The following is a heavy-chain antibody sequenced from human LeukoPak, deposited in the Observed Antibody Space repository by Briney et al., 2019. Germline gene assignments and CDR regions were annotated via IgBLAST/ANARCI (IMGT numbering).Heavy chain of an antibody. V-gene: IGHV3-23*01. J-gene: IGHJ4*02. D-gene: IGHD7-27*01. CDR3: AKDGGLWVSAHWGDS. Sequence: PGGSLRLSCAASGFTLSTYWMSWVRQAPGKGLEWVSTITTSDGNTYYADSVKGRFTVSRDNSKNTLFLQMNSLRAEDTAVYYCAKDGGLWVSAHWGDSWGRGTLVTVSS. CDR2: ITTSDGNT. CDR1: GFTLSTYW.